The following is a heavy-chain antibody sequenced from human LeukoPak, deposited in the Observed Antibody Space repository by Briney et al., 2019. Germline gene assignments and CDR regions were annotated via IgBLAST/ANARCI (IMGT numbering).Heavy chain of an antibody. D-gene: IGHD6-13*01. CDR2: ISSSSSYI. CDR3: ARVRGSSWIPITYMDV. CDR1: GFTFSSYS. V-gene: IGHV3-21*01. J-gene: IGHJ6*03. Sequence: GGSLRLSCAASGFTFSSYSMNWVRQAPGKGLEWVSSISSSSSYIYYADSVKGRFTISRDDAKNSLYLQMNSLRAEDTAVYYCARVRGSSWIPITYMDVWGKGTTVTVSS.